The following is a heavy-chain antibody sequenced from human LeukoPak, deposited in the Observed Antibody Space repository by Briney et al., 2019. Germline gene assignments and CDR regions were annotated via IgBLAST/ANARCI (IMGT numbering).Heavy chain of an antibody. J-gene: IGHJ3*02. CDR2: MYDSGST. V-gene: IGHV4-59*01. Sequence: SETLSLTCTVSVGSIGTYYWSWIRQPPGKGLELIGYMYDSGSTNYNPSLKSRVTISVDTSKNQFSLKLSSVTAADTAVYYCARDTLWSSSIAARHDAFDIWGQGTMVTVSS. CDR1: VGSIGTYY. D-gene: IGHD6-6*01. CDR3: ARDTLWSSSIAARHDAFDI.